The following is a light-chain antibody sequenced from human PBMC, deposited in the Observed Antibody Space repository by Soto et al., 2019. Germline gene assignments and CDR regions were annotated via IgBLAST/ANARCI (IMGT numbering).Light chain of an antibody. V-gene: IGKV1-5*01. CDR3: QQYNSYSEA. CDR1: QSIRSW. J-gene: IGKJ1*01. CDR2: DAS. Sequence: DIQMIRSRSTLSASVVDRVPITFQASQSIRSWLAWYQQKXGKAPKXXIYDASSLESGVPSRLSGRGSGTEFTLTISSLRPDDFATYYCQQYNSYSEAFGQGTKVDIK.